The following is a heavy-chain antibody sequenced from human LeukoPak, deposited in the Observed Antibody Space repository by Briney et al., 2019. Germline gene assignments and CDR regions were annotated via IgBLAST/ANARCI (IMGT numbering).Heavy chain of an antibody. D-gene: IGHD2-21*01. J-gene: IGHJ4*02. CDR2: ISGSGGST. Sequence: GGSLRLSCAASGFTFSSYGMSWVRQAPGKGLEWVSAISGSGGSTYYADSVKGRFTISRDKSKNTLYLQMNSLRAEDTAVYFCAKAPVTSCRGAYCYPFDSWGQGTLVTVSS. V-gene: IGHV3-23*01. CDR1: GFTFSSYG. CDR3: AKAPVTSCRGAYCYPFDS.